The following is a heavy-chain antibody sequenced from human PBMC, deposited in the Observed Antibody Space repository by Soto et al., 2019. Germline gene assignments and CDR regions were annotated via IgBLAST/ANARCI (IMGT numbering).Heavy chain of an antibody. CDR3: ARVESSSSYYYGMDV. D-gene: IGHD6-6*01. CDR1: GGTFNSYA. J-gene: IGHJ6*02. V-gene: IGHV1-69*13. Sequence: SVKVSCKASGGTFNSYAISWVRQAPGQGLEWMGGITPIFGTANYAQKFQGRVTITADESTSTAYMELSSLRSEDTAVYYCARVESSSSYYYGMDVWGQGTTVTVSS. CDR2: ITPIFGTA.